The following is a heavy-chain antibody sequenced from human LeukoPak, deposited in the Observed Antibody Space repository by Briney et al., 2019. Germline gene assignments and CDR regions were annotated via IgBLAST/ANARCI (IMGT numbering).Heavy chain of an antibody. J-gene: IGHJ6*02. D-gene: IGHD6-13*01. CDR1: GFTFSRYS. V-gene: IGHV3-21*04. CDR2: IGYNSTST. CDR3: ARAPPYSSNTNYYYYGMDV. Sequence: PGGSLRLSCAASGFTFSRYSMNWVRQAPGKGLEWVSSIGYNSTSTFYADSVKGRSTISRDNSKNTLYLQMNSLRAEDTAVYYCARAPPYSSNTNYYYYGMDVWGQGTTVTVSS.